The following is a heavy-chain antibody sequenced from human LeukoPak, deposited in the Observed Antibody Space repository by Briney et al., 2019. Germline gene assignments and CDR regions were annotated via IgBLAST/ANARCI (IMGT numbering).Heavy chain of an antibody. CDR1: GYTFTGYY. CDR3: AREGRYCSGGSCYSGVAAFDI. D-gene: IGHD2-15*01. CDR2: INPNSGGT. Sequence: GASVKVSCKASGYTFTGYYMHWVRQAPGQGLEWMGWINPNSGGTNYAQKFQGRVTMTRETSISTAYMELRRLRSDDTAVYYCAREGRYCSGGSCYSGVAAFDIWGQGTMVTVSS. V-gene: IGHV1-2*02. J-gene: IGHJ3*02.